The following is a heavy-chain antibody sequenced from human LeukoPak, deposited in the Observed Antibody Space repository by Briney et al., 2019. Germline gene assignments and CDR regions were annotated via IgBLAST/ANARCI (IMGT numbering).Heavy chain of an antibody. CDR1: GGSISSGDYY. V-gene: IGHV4-30-4*01. J-gene: IGHJ6*02. Sequence: SETLSLTCTVSGGSISSGDYYWSWIRQPPGKCLEWVGYSYYSGSTYYNPPVKSRVTISVATSKNQFSLKLSSVTAADTAVYYCARVYGSGGPYYYYYYGMDVWGQGTTVTVSS. CDR3: ARVYGSGGPYYYYYYGMDV. D-gene: IGHD3-10*01. CDR2: SYYSGST.